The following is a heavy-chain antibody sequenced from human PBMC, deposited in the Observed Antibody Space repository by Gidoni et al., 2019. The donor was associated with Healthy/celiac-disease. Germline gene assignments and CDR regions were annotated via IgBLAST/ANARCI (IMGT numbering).Heavy chain of an antibody. J-gene: IGHJ4*02. Sequence: QVHLVESGGGVVQPGRSLRLSCAASGFTFSSYGMHWVRQAPGKGLEWVAVISYDGSNKYYADSVKGRFTISRDNSKNTLYLQMNSLRAEDTAVYYCANNFGNAVAGPIDYWGQGTLVTVSS. CDR3: ANNFGNAVAGPIDY. CDR1: GFTFSSYG. V-gene: IGHV3-30*18. D-gene: IGHD6-19*01. CDR2: ISYDGSNK.